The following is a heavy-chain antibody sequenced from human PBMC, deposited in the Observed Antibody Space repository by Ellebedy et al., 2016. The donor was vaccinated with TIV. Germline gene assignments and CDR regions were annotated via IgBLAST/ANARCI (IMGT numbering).Heavy chain of an antibody. CDR3: ARENYDSSGYIFDY. V-gene: IGHV4-4*02. D-gene: IGHD3-22*01. Sequence: SETLSLXXAVSGGSISSSNWWSWVRQPPGKGLEWIGEIYHSGSTNYNPSLKSRVTISVDKSKNQFSLKLSSVTAADTAVYYCARENYDSSGYIFDYWGQGTLVTVSS. CDR1: GGSISSSNW. CDR2: IYHSGST. J-gene: IGHJ4*02.